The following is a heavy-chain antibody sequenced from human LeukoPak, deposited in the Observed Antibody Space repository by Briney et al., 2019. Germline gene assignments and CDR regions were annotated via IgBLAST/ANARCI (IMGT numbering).Heavy chain of an antibody. CDR2: IYHSGST. CDR3: ARGKIEGSGSSPGPTGNWFDP. D-gene: IGHD3-10*01. J-gene: IGHJ5*02. Sequence: SETLSLTCAVSGGSISSGGYSWSWIRQPPGKGLEWIGYIYHSGSTHYNPSLKSRVTISVDRSKNQFSLKLSSVTAADTAVYYCARGKIEGSGSSPGPTGNWFDPWGQGNPGHRLL. V-gene: IGHV4-30-2*01. CDR1: GGSISSGGYS.